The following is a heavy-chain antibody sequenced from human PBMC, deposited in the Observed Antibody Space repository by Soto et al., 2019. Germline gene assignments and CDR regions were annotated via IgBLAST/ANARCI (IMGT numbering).Heavy chain of an antibody. CDR2: ISYDGSNK. CDR3: AKDVSGYDPTYFDY. D-gene: IGHD5-12*01. J-gene: IGHJ4*02. Sequence: SGGSLRLSCAASGFTFSSYGMHWVRQAPGKGLEWVAVISYDGSNKYYADSVKGRFTISRDNSKNTLYLQMNSLRAEDTAVYYCAKDVSGYDPTYFDYWGQGTLVTVSS. V-gene: IGHV3-30*18. CDR1: GFTFSSYG.